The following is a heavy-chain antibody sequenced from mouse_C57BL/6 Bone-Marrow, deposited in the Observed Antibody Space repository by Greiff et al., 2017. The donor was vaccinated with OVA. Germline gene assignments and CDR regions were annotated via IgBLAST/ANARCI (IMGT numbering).Heavy chain of an antibody. V-gene: IGHV5-6*01. CDR2: ISSGGSYT. D-gene: IGHD1-1*01. CDR1: GFTFSSYG. Sequence: EVQGVESGGDLVKPGGSLKLSCAASGFTFSSYGMSWVRQTPDKRLEWVATISSGGSYTYYPDSVKGRFTISRDNAKNTLYLQMSSLKSEDTAMYYCASLYGSPYAMDYWGQGTSVTVSS. J-gene: IGHJ4*01. CDR3: ASLYGSPYAMDY.